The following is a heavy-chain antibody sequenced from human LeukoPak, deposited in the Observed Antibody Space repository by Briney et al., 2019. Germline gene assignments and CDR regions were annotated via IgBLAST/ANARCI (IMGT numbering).Heavy chain of an antibody. CDR1: GFTFSSYG. V-gene: IGHV3-23*01. D-gene: IGHD2-8*01. J-gene: IGHJ6*03. Sequence: GGSLRLSCAASGFTFSSYGMGWVRQAPGKGLEWVSAISGSGGSTYYADSVKGRFTISRDNSKNTLYLQMNSLRAEDTAVYYCAKDRCSNGIGCYYYYMDVWGKGTTVTISS. CDR2: ISGSGGST. CDR3: AKDRCSNGIGCYYYYMDV.